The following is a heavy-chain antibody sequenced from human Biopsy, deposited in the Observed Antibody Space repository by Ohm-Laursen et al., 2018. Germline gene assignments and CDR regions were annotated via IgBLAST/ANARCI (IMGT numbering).Heavy chain of an antibody. Sequence: GPSVKASCTAYSYIFTVYNIHWIRQAPGQGLEWLGYINCKIIATNYAQKFHGTVTMTREASISTFYLASGSLRSADTAIYYCARDLKWGQGTLVTVSS. CDR2: INCKIIAT. J-gene: IGHJ4*02. V-gene: IGHV1-2*02. CDR3: ARDLK. CDR1: SYIFTVYN.